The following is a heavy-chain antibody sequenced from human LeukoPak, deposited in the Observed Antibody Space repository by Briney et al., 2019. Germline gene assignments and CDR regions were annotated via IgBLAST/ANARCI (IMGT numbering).Heavy chain of an antibody. Sequence: SETLSLTCAVYGGSFSGYYWSWIRQPPGKGLEWIGEINHSGSTNYNPSLKSRVTISVDTSKNQFSLKLSSVTAADTAVYYCARDGSGSYPYYFDYWGQGTLVTVSS. D-gene: IGHD3-10*01. CDR1: GGSFSGYY. CDR3: ARDGSGSYPYYFDY. J-gene: IGHJ4*02. V-gene: IGHV4-34*01. CDR2: INHSGST.